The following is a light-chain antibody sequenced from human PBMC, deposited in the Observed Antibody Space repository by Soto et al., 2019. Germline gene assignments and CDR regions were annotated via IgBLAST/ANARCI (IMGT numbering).Light chain of an antibody. CDR2: WAS. CDR1: QSVLYSSNNKNY. V-gene: IGKV4-1*01. Sequence: DIVMTHSPDSLAVSLGERATINCKSSQSVLYSSNNKNYLAWYQQKPGQPPKLLIYWASTRESGVPDRFSGSGYGTDLTLTISSMQGEDVAVYYCRQYYSTPLTVGGGTKVYIK. J-gene: IGKJ4*01. CDR3: RQYYSTPLT.